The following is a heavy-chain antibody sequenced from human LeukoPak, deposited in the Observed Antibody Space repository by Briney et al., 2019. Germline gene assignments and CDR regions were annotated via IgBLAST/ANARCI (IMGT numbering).Heavy chain of an antibody. CDR3: AREEYSSGWGPHNNWLDP. D-gene: IGHD6-19*01. Sequence: SETLSLTCTVSGGSISSYSWSWIRQPPGKGLEWIGYIYNIYNTGSTNYNPSLKSRVTISADTSKNQISLKLSSVTAADTAVYYCAREEYSSGWGPHNNWLDPWGQGTPVTVSS. CDR1: GGSISSYS. CDR2: IYNIYNTGST. V-gene: IGHV4-59*01. J-gene: IGHJ5*02.